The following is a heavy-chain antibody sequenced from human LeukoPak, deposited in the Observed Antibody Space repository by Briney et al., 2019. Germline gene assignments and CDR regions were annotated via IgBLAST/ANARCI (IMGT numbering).Heavy chain of an antibody. CDR2: ISSSSSYT. CDR3: TGYNWFDP. D-gene: IGHD6-13*01. V-gene: IGHV3-21*01. J-gene: IGHJ5*02. Sequence: PGGSLRLSCAASGFTFSTYSMNWVRQAPGKGPEWVSSISSSSSYTYYADPVKGRFTISRDNAKNSLYLQMNSLRAEDTAVYYCTGYNWFDPWGQRTLVSVSS. CDR1: GFTFSTYS.